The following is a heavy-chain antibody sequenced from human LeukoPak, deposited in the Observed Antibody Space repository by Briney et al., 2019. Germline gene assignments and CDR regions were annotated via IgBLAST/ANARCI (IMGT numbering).Heavy chain of an antibody. J-gene: IGHJ4*02. D-gene: IGHD2-2*01. CDR3: ARFSWGCSTASCYLTN. V-gene: IGHV4-59*11. Sequence: SETLSLTCTVGGGSLSGHYWGWIRQPPGKGLELVGHIYYTGTTFYKPSLNSRVTITLDTSRNQFSLRLTSVIAADTAVYYCARFSWGCSTASCYLTNWGQGALVTVSS. CDR2: IYYTGTT. CDR1: GGSLSGHY.